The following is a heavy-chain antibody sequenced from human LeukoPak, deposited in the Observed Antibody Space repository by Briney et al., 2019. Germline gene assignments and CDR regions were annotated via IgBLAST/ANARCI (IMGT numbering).Heavy chain of an antibody. CDR1: GFTFSSYA. V-gene: IGHV3-30-3*01. CDR2: ISYDGSNK. CDR3: ARPLYYDILTGYYPPFDY. J-gene: IGHJ4*02. Sequence: PGGSLKLSCAASGFTFSSYAMHWVRQAPGKGLEWVAVISYDGSNKYYADSVKGRLTISRDNSKNTLYLQMNSLRAEDTAVYYCARPLYYDILTGYYPPFDYWGQGTLVTVSP. D-gene: IGHD3-9*01.